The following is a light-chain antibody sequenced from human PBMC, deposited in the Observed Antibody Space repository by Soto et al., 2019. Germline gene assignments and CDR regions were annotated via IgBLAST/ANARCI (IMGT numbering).Light chain of an antibody. CDR2: GAS. CDR3: QQYGSSPLT. Sequence: EIVLTQSPGTLSLSPGERATLSCRASQSVSSSYLAWYQQKPGQAPRLLIYGASSRATGIPDRFSGSGSGTDLTLTISRLEPEDFAVYDCQQYGSSPLTFGGGTKGEIK. J-gene: IGKJ4*01. CDR1: QSVSSSY. V-gene: IGKV3-20*01.